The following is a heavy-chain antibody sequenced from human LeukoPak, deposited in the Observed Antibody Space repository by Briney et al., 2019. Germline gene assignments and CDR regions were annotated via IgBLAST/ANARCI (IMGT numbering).Heavy chain of an antibody. V-gene: IGHV1-18*01. J-gene: IGHJ4*02. CDR1: GYTFTSYG. Sequence: GASVKVSCKASGYTFTSYGISWVRQAPGQGLEWMGWISAYNGNTNYAQKLQGRVTITADESTSTAYMELSSLRSEDTAVYYCATVVNPDYGGEKGFDYWGQGTLVTVSS. CDR3: ATVVNPDYGGEKGFDY. D-gene: IGHD4-23*01. CDR2: ISAYNGNT.